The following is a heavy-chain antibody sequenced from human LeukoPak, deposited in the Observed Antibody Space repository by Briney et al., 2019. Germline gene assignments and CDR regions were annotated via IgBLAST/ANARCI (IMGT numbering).Heavy chain of an antibody. V-gene: IGHV5-51*01. CDR2: IYPGDSKT. Sequence: GESLKISCKGSGYSFTDYWIGWVRQMPGKGLEYMGIIYPGDSKTRYSPSFQGQVTISADKSISTAYLQWSSLKASDTAIYYCARDPNSDIVAGAFDLWGQGTVVTVSS. CDR3: ARDPNSDIVAGAFDL. J-gene: IGHJ3*01. D-gene: IGHD3-16*02. CDR1: GYSFTDYW.